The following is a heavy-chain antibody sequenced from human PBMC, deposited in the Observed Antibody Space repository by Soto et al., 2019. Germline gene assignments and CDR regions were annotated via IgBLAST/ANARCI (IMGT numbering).Heavy chain of an antibody. J-gene: IGHJ4*02. CDR3: ARQKAAGSFTYYFDN. CDR2: IYYSGST. Sequence: QVQLQESGPGLVKPSQTLSLTCAVSGDSISNGGYYWAWIRQHPGKGLEGIGYIYYSGSTHHNPSLKSRDTISLDMSNNQFSLKLSSVTAADTAVYYCARQKAAGSFTYYFDNWGQGTLVTVSS. V-gene: IGHV4-31*11. CDR1: GDSISNGGYY. D-gene: IGHD6-13*01.